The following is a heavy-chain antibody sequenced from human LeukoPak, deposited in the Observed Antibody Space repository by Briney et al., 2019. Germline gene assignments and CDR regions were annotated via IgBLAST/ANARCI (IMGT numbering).Heavy chain of an antibody. Sequence: PGGSLRLSCAASGFSFSNAWMNWVRQAPGKGLEWIGRIKIGTTDYAAPVKDRFIILRDDSKNTLYVQMNSLKTEDTAVYYCSIAPHNPEMPLDYWGQGTLVTVSP. CDR2: IKIGTT. D-gene: IGHD5-24*01. V-gene: IGHV3-15*01. J-gene: IGHJ4*02. CDR1: GFSFSNAW. CDR3: SIAPHNPEMPLDY.